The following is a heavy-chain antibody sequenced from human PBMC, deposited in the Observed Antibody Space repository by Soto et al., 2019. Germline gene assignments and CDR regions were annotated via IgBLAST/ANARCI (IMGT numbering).Heavy chain of an antibody. Sequence: SDSLALSCAVCGGSFCVYYWSWIRQHPGKGLEWIGEINHSGSTNYNPSLKSRVTISVDTSKNQFSLKLSSVTAADTAVYYCVRGRRGGSSLKGDFDYWGQGTLVTLSS. CDR1: GGSFCVYY. D-gene: IGHD6-13*01. J-gene: IGHJ4*02. CDR3: VRGRRGGSSLKGDFDY. CDR2: INHSGST. V-gene: IGHV4-34*01.